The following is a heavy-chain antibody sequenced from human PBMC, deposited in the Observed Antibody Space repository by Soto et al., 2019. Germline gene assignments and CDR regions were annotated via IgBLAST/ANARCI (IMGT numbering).Heavy chain of an antibody. Sequence: EVQLVESGGGLVQPGGSLRLSCAASGFTVSSKYMSWVRQAPGKGLEWVSLIQSGGPTYYADSVKGRFTISRDTSENTVHLQMDSLRAEDTAVYYCARDDVLCDGGRCYGVPLDVWGKGPTLTVSS. D-gene: IGHD2-15*01. CDR1: GFTVSSKY. V-gene: IGHV3-66*01. CDR3: ARDDVLCDGGRCYGVPLDV. J-gene: IGHJ6*04. CDR2: IQSGGPT.